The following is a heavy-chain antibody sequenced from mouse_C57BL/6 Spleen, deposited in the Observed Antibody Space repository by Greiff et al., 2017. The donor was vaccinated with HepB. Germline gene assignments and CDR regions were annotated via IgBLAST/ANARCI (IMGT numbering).Heavy chain of an antibody. J-gene: IGHJ2*01. CDR1: GYTFTSYW. CDR2: IDPSDSYT. D-gene: IGHD2-4*01. V-gene: IGHV1-50*01. Sequence: VQLQQPGAELVKPGASVKLSCKASGYTFTSYWMQWVKQRPGQGLEWIGEIDPSDSYTNYNQKFKGKATLTVDTSSSTAYMQLSSLTSEDSAVYYCARLGISYFDYWGQGTTLTVSS. CDR3: ARLGISYFDY.